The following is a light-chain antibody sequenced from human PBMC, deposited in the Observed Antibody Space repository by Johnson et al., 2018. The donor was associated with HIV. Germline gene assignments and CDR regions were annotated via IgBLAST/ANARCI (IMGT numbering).Light chain of an antibody. CDR2: ENN. Sequence: QSVLTQPPSVSAAPGQKVTVSCSGSSSNIGNKDVSWYQQLPGAAPTLLIYENNKRPSGIPDRFSGSKSGTSATLGITGLQTGDEADYYCGTWDSSLNVFGTGTKVTVL. CDR3: GTWDSSLNV. CDR1: SSNIGNKD. J-gene: IGLJ1*01. V-gene: IGLV1-51*02.